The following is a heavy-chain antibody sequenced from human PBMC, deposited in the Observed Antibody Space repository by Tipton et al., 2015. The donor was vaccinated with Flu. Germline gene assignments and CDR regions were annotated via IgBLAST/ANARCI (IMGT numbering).Heavy chain of an antibody. CDR2: ISWNSGSI. V-gene: IGHV3-9*01. CDR3: ATGIRGGWYYFDY. CDR1: GFTFDDYA. Sequence: SLRLSCAASGFTFDDYAMHWVRQAPGKGLEWVSGISWNSGSIGYADSVKGRFTISRDNAKNSLYLQMNSLRAEDTALYYCATGIRGGWYYFDYWGQGTLVTVSS. J-gene: IGHJ4*02. D-gene: IGHD6-19*01.